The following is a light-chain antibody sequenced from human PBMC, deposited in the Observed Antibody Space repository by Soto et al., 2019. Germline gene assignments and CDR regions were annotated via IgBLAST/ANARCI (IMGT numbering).Light chain of an antibody. CDR3: SSYTTSSTYV. V-gene: IGLV2-14*03. J-gene: IGLJ1*01. CDR1: SSAVGGYNY. Sequence: QSVLTQPASVSGSPGQSITISCTGTSSAVGGYNYVSWYQQHPGKAPKLMIYDVTNRPSGVSDRFSGSKSGYTASLTISGLQAEYEADYYCSSYTTSSTYVFGTGTKVTVL. CDR2: DVT.